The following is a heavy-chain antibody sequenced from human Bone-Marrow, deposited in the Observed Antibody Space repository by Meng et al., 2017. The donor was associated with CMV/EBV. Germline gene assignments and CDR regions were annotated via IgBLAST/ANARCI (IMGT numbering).Heavy chain of an antibody. V-gene: IGHV4-39*07. CDR2: IYYSGST. J-gene: IGHJ5*02. Sequence: SETLSLTCTVSGGSISSYYWGWIRQPPGKGLEWIGSIYYSGSTYYNPSLKSRVTISVDTSKNQFSLKLSSVTAADTAVYYCARAGYCSGGSCPKTEYNWFDPWAQGTLVTVPS. CDR1: GGSISSYY. CDR3: ARAGYCSGGSCPKTEYNWFDP. D-gene: IGHD2-15*01.